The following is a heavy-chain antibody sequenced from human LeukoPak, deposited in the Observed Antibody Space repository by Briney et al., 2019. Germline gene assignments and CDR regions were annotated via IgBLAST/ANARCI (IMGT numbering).Heavy chain of an antibody. D-gene: IGHD4-17*01. J-gene: IGHJ3*02. CDR2: INYSGST. Sequence: SQTLSLTCTVSGGSISSGGYYWSWIRQHPGKGLEWIGYINYSGSTYYNPSLKSRVTISVDTSKNQFSLKLSSVTAADTAVYYCARDGGDYLTHDAFDIWGQGTMVTVSS. CDR3: ARDGGDYLTHDAFDI. CDR1: GGSISSGGYY. V-gene: IGHV4-31*03.